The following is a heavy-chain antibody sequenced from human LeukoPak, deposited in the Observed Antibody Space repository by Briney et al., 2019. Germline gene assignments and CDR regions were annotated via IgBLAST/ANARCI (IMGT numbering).Heavy chain of an antibody. J-gene: IGHJ4*02. D-gene: IGHD6-19*01. CDR3: ARLSIAVAGTGDY. V-gene: IGHV1-2*02. CDR2: INPNSGGT. CDR1: GYTFTGYY. Sequence: SVKVSCKASGYTFTGYYMHWVRQAPGQGLEWMGWINPNSGGTNYAQKFQGRVTMTRGTSISTAYMELSRLRSDDTAVYYCARLSIAVAGTGDYWGQGTLVTVSS.